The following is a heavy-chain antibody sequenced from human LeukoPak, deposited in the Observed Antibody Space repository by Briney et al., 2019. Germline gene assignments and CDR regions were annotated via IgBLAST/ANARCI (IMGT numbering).Heavy chain of an antibody. D-gene: IGHD2-15*01. CDR3: ARDRGGGHMDV. Sequence: GGSLRLSCAASGFTFSTYDMHWVRQATGKGLEWVSAIDTTGDTYYPGSVKGRFTISRENAKNSLYLQMNSLRDGDTAVYYFARDRGGGHMDVWGKGTTVTISS. J-gene: IGHJ6*03. CDR2: IDTTGDT. V-gene: IGHV3-13*01. CDR1: GFTFSTYD.